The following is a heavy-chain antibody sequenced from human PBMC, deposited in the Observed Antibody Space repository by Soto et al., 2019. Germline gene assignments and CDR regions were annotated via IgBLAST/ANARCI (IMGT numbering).Heavy chain of an antibody. Sequence: QVQLQESGPGLVKPSDTLSLTCAVSGYSISSSNWWGWIRQPPGKGLEWIGYIYYSGTTYYNPCLKSRVTMSVDTSKNQFSLKLTSVTAVDTSVYYCARMEIQGPIYYWGQGTLVTVSS. CDR3: ARMEIQGPIYY. D-gene: IGHD2-21*01. V-gene: IGHV4-28*01. CDR1: GYSISSSNW. J-gene: IGHJ4*02. CDR2: IYYSGTT.